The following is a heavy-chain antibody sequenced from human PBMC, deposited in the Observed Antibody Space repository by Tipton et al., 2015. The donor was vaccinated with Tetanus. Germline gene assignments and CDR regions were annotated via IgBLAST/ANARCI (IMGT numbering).Heavy chain of an antibody. J-gene: IGHJ4*02. D-gene: IGHD4-23*01. Sequence: TLSLTCSVSGAPMTSSYYYWGWIRQPPGKGLEWIGNIYYRGSTYYSPSLRSRVVMSIDTSKNQFSLSLRSVTAADTAVYFCARYKTSLVTPGKYFDSWGQGALVTVSS. CDR1: GAPMTSSYYY. CDR3: ARYKTSLVTPGKYFDS. CDR2: IYYRGST. V-gene: IGHV4-39*01.